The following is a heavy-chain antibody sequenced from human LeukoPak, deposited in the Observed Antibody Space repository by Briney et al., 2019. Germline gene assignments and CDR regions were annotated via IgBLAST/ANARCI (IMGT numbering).Heavy chain of an antibody. CDR2: IRYDGSNK. V-gene: IGHV3-30*02. CDR1: GFTFSSYG. Sequence: PGGSLRLSCAASGFTFSSYGMHWVRQAPGKGLEWVAFIRYDGSNKYYADSVKGRFTISRDNSKNTLYLQMNSLRAEDTAVYYCATLVNGELPVPFDYWGQGTLVTVSS. CDR3: ATLVNGELPVPFDY. J-gene: IGHJ4*02. D-gene: IGHD1-26*01.